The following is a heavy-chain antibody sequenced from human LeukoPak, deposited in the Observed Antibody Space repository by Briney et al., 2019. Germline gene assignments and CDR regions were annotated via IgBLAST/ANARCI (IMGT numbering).Heavy chain of an antibody. J-gene: IGHJ4*02. V-gene: IGHV1-3*01. CDR2: INAGNGNT. Sequence: ASVKVSCKASGYTFTSYGISWVRQAPGQRLEWMGWINAGNGNTKYSQKFQGRVTITRDTSASTAYMELSSLRSEDTAVYYCARSLITFGGVIAPFDYWGQGTLVTVSS. CDR1: GYTFTSYG. D-gene: IGHD3-16*02. CDR3: ARSLITFGGVIAPFDY.